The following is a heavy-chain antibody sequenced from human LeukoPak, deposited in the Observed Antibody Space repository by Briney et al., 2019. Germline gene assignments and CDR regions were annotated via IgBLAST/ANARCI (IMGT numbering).Heavy chain of an antibody. CDR2: IYTSGST. Sequence: SXTLSLTCTVSGGSISSGSYYWSWIRQPGGKGLEWIERIYTSGSTNYTPSLKRRVTISVDTSKNQFSLKLSSVTAADTAVYYCARDGYYDFWSGYPSEYFQHWGQGTLVTVSS. J-gene: IGHJ1*01. V-gene: IGHV4-61*02. D-gene: IGHD3-3*01. CDR3: ARDGYYDFWSGYPSEYFQH. CDR1: GGSISSGSYY.